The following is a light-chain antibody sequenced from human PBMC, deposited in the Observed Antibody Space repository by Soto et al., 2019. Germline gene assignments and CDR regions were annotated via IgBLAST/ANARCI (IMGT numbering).Light chain of an antibody. Sequence: EIVLTQSPATLSLSPGERATLSCRASQSVSSYLAWYQQKPGQASRLLIYDASNRATGIPARFSGRGSGTDFTLTIISLEPEDFAVYYCQQRSNWLTFGGATKVEIK. CDR3: QQRSNWLT. CDR1: QSVSSY. J-gene: IGKJ4*01. CDR2: DAS. V-gene: IGKV3-11*01.